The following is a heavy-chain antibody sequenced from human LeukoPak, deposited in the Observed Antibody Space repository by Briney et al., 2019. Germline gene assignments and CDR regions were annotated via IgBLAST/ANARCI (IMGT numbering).Heavy chain of an antibody. CDR1: GSSITAFY. J-gene: IGHJ4*02. CDR3: AIKDCSGGSCWLAG. CDR2: FQYGGNS. V-gene: IGHV4-59*12. D-gene: IGHD2-15*01. Sequence: SETLSLTCNVSGSSITAFYWSWIRQSPGKGLEWIGSFQYGGNSKYNPSLKSRVAMSVDTSKNQFSLKLSSVTAADTAVYYCAIKDCSGGSCWLAGWGQGTLVTVSS.